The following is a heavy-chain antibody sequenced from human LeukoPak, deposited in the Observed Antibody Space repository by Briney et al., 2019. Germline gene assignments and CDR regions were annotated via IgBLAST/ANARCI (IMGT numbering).Heavy chain of an antibody. CDR3: ARESGNNFGLFDY. CDR2: TYYSGST. CDR1: GGSISSSSYY. D-gene: IGHD1-1*01. Sequence: PSETLSLTCTVSGGSISSSSYYWGWIRQPPGRGLEWIGSTYYSGSTYYNPSLKSRVTISVDTSKTQFSLKVSSVTAADTAVYYCARESGNNFGLFDYWGQGTLVTVSS. J-gene: IGHJ4*02. V-gene: IGHV4-39*07.